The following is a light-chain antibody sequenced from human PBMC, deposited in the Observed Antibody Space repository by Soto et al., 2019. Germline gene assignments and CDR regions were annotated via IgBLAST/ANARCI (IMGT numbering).Light chain of an antibody. Sequence: EVVLTHSPGTLSLSPGQRATLSCRASQSVSSNFLAWYQQKPGQTPRLLVYGAFSRASGVPDRFSGGGSGTDFTLTIGRLEPEDFAVYYCQYYGTSPAWTFGQGTKVDIK. J-gene: IGKJ1*01. CDR2: GAF. V-gene: IGKV3-20*01. CDR3: QYYGTSPAWT. CDR1: QSVSSNF.